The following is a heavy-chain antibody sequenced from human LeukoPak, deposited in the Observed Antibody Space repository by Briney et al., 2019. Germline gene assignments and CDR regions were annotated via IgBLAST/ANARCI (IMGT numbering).Heavy chain of an antibody. CDR2: INPNSGGT. CDR1: GYTFTGYY. V-gene: IGHV1-2*02. CDR3: ARDGGASITIFGVVILSWFDP. J-gene: IGHJ5*02. D-gene: IGHD3-3*01. Sequence: ASVKVSCKASGYTFTGYYMHWVRQAPGQGLEWMGWINPNSGGTNYAQRFQGRVTMTRDTSISTAYMELSRLRSDDTAVYYCARDGGASITIFGVVILSWFDPWGQGTLVTVSS.